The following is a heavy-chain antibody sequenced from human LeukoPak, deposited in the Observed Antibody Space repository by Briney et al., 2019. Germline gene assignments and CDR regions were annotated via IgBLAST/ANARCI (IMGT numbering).Heavy chain of an antibody. V-gene: IGHV3-20*01. CDR2: INWNGGST. D-gene: IGHD2-2*01. J-gene: IGHJ6*03. CDR1: GFTFDDYG. CDR3: ARDRGQYCSVTSCGPGSYYMDV. Sequence: PGGSLRLSCTASGFTFDDYGMSWVRQAPGKGLEWVSGINWNGGSTGYADSVKGRFTISRDNAKNSLYLQMNSLRDDDTALYHCARDRGQYCSVTSCGPGSYYMDVWGKGTTVTVSS.